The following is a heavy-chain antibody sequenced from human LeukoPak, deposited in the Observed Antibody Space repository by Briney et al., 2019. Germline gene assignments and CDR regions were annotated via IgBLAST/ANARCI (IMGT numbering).Heavy chain of an antibody. D-gene: IGHD4-17*01. CDR2: INPNSGGT. V-gene: IGHV1-2*02. CDR3: ARQTTVTRGGAFDI. CDR1: GYTFTGYY. J-gene: IGHJ3*02. Sequence: ASVKASGKASGYTFTGYYMHWVRQAPGQGLEWMGWINPNSGGTNYAQKFQGRVTMTRDTSISTAYMELSRLRSDDTAVYYCARQTTVTRGGAFDIWGQGTMVTASS.